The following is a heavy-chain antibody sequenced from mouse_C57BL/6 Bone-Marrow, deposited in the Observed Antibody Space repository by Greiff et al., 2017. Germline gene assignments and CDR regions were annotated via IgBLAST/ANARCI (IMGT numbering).Heavy chain of an antibody. D-gene: IGHD1-1*01. CDR3: ARWHYCSSYEAMDY. CDR1: GYTFTSYW. CDR2: INPSSGYN. Sequence: VQRVESGAELAKPGASVKLSCKASGYTFTSYWMHWVKQRPGQGLEWIGYINPSSGYNKYNQKFKNKATLTADKSSSTAYMQLSSLTYEDFAVYYCARWHYCSSYEAMDYWGQGTSVTVSS. J-gene: IGHJ4*01. V-gene: IGHV1-7*01.